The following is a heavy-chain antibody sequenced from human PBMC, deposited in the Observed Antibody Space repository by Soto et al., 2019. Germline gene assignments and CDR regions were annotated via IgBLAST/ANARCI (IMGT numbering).Heavy chain of an antibody. CDR3: AKNGDFWSWGMDV. V-gene: IGHV3-23*01. J-gene: IGHJ6*02. CDR1: GFTFNTYA. CDR2: ISESGDGT. D-gene: IGHD3-3*01. Sequence: GGSLRLSRAASGFTFNTYAMTWVRQAPGKGLEWVSLISESGDGTYYADSVKGRFTISRDNSQRTLNLQMNSLRAEDTAVYYCAKNGDFWSWGMDVWGQGTMVTVSS.